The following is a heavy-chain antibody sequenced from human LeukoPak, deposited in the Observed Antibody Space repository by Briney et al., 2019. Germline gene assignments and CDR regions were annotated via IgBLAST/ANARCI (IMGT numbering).Heavy chain of an antibody. Sequence: SVKVSCKASGGTFSSYALTWVRQAPGQGLEWMGGIVPILHTAKYAQKFQDRVTITADESTTTAYMELSSLRADDTAMYYCASSIPGAAGRWGQGTLVTVSS. D-gene: IGHD6-13*01. CDR2: IVPILHTA. J-gene: IGHJ4*02. CDR1: GGTFSSYA. V-gene: IGHV1-69*13. CDR3: ASSIPGAAGR.